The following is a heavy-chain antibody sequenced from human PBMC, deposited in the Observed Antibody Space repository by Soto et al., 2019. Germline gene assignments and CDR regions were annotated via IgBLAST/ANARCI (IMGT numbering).Heavy chain of an antibody. CDR2: IIPIFGTA. Sequence: QVQLVQSGAEVKKPGSSVKVSCKASGGTFSSYAISWVRQAPGQGLEWMGGIIPIFGTANYAQKFQGRVTITADESTSTAYMELSSLRSEDTAVYFCAQSMSSCYSSRYYYYGMDVWGQGTTVTVSS. V-gene: IGHV1-69*12. J-gene: IGHJ6*02. CDR1: GGTFSSYA. CDR3: AQSMSSCYSSRYYYYGMDV. D-gene: IGHD3-22*01.